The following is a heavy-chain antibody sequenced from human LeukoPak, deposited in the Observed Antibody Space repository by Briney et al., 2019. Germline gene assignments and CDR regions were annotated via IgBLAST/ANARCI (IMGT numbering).Heavy chain of an antibody. D-gene: IGHD1-26*01. CDR1: GFSFSDYF. Sequence: GGSLRLSCAASGFSFSDYFMTWIRQAPGKGLEWISYVSSSGSTKYYVDSVKGRFTISRDNAEKSLYLQMNSLRAEDTAIYYCARATATYSVSPGALDIWGQGTMVIVSS. J-gene: IGHJ3*02. CDR2: VSSSGSTK. CDR3: ARATATYSVSPGALDI. V-gene: IGHV3-11*04.